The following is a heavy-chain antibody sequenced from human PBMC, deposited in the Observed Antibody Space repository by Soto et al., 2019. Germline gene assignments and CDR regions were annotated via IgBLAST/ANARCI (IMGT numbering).Heavy chain of an antibody. V-gene: IGHV3-74*01. D-gene: IGHD6-13*01. CDR2: INSDGSST. J-gene: IGHJ4*02. CDR1: GFTFSSYW. Sequence: GGSLRLSCAASGFTFSSYWMHWVRQAPGKGLVWVSRINSDGSSTSYADSVKGRFTISRDNAKNTLYLQMNSLRAEDTAVYYCARQGGYSSSWCGFDYWGQGTLVTVSS. CDR3: ARQGGYSSSWCGFDY.